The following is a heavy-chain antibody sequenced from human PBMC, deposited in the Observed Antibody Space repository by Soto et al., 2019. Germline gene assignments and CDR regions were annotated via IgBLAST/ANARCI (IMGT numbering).Heavy chain of an antibody. J-gene: IGHJ4*02. V-gene: IGHV1-69*01. CDR3: AAGYCSGGSCYSESFDY. CDR2: IIPIFGTA. D-gene: IGHD2-15*01. CDR1: GGTFSSYA. Sequence: QVQLVQSGAEVKKPGSSVKDSCKASGGTFSSYAISWVRQAPGQGLEWMGGIIPIFGTANYAQKFQGRVTITADESTSTAYMELSSLRSEDTAVYYCAAGYCSGGSCYSESFDYRGQGTLVTVSS.